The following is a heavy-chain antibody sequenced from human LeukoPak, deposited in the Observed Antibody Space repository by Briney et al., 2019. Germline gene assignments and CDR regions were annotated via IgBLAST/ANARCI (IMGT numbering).Heavy chain of an antibody. V-gene: IGHV1-2*02. D-gene: IGHD3-9*01. J-gene: IGHJ4*02. CDR1: GYTFTGYY. Sequence: ASVKVSCKASGYTFTGYYMHWVRQAPGQGLEWMGWINPNSGGTNYAQKFQGGVTMTRDTSISTAYMELSRLRSDDTAVYYCARAPLRQYYDILTGYYNPFDYWGQGTLVTVSS. CDR3: ARAPLRQYYDILTGYYNPFDY. CDR2: INPNSGGT.